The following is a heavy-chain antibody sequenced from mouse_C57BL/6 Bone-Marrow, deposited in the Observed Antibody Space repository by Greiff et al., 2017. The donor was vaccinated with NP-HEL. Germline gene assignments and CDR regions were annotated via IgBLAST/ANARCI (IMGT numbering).Heavy chain of an antibody. V-gene: IGHV1-69*01. CDR1: GYTFTSYW. CDR2: IDPSDSYT. J-gene: IGHJ2*01. Sequence: QVQLQQPGAELVMPGASVKLSCKASGYTFTSYWMHWVKQRPGQGLEWIGEIDPSDSYTNYNQKFKGKSTLTVDKSSSTAYMQLSSLTSKDSAVYYCARSGATYFDYWGQGTTLTVSS. D-gene: IGHD3-1*01. CDR3: ARSGATYFDY.